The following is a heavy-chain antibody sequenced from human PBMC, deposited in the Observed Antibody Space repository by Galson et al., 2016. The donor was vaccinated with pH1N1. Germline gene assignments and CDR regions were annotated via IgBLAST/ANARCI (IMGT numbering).Heavy chain of an antibody. Sequence: TLSLTCAVYGGSFRGYYWSWIRQSPEKGLEWIGEINHGGSTNYNPSLEGRVALSLDTSKNQFSLRLMAVTAADTAVYFCARHSTSGFPTIEVAARRRPFDVWGQGTLVTVSS. CDR1: GGSFRGYY. CDR2: INHGGST. CDR3: ARHSTSGFPTIEVAARRRPFDV. D-gene: IGHD6-19*01. V-gene: IGHV4-34*01. J-gene: IGHJ3*01.